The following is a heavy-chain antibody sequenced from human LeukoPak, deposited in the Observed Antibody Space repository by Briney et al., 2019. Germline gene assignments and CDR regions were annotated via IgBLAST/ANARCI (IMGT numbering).Heavy chain of an antibody. D-gene: IGHD6-19*01. CDR2: IYSSGST. CDR3: ARSGYTSGWYDY. J-gene: IGHJ4*02. Sequence: SETLSLTCTVSGGSISSYYWSWIRQTPGKGLEWIGYIYSSGSTNYNPSLKSRVTISVDTSKNQFSLKLSSVTAADTAMYFCARSGYTSGWYDYWGQGTLVTVSS. CDR1: GGSISSYY. V-gene: IGHV4-59*01.